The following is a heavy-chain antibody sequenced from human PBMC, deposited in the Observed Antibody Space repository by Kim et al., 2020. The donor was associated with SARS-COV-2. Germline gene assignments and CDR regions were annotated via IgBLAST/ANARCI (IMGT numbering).Heavy chain of an antibody. Sequence: ASVKVSCKASGYTFTSYGISWVRQAPGQGLEWMGWISAYNGNTNYAQKLQGRVTMTTDTSTSTAYMELRSLRSDDTAVYYCAREARDYGDYGQYYYGMDVWGQGTTVTVSS. CDR3: AREARDYGDYGQYYYGMDV. CDR1: GYTFTSYG. V-gene: IGHV1-18*01. J-gene: IGHJ6*02. D-gene: IGHD4-17*01. CDR2: ISAYNGNT.